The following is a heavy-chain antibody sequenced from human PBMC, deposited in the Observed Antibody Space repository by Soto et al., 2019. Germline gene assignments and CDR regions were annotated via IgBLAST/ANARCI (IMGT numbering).Heavy chain of an antibody. J-gene: IGHJ6*02. CDR1: GGSISSGDYY. CDR3: ARDQVGITGTTDYYGMDV. D-gene: IGHD1-7*01. V-gene: IGHV4-31*03. CDR2: IYYSGST. Sequence: SETLSLTCTVSGGSISSGDYYWSWIRRHPGKGLEWIGYIYYSGSTSYNPSLKSRVTISVDTSKNQFSMKLSSVTAADTAVYYCARDQVGITGTTDYYGMDVWGQGTTVPSP.